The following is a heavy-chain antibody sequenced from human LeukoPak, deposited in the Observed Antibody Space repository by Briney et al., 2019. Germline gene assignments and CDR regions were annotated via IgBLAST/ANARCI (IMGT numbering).Heavy chain of an antibody. CDR2: IFTSGST. J-gene: IGHJ6*02. D-gene: IGHD2-15*01. CDR1: GGSISSGSYY. V-gene: IGHV4-61*02. CDR3: ARGESEGGYYYYGMDV. Sequence: PSQTLSLTCTVSGGSISSGSYYWTWIRQPAGKGLEWIGRIFTSGSTNYNPSLKSRVTVSLDTSKNQFSLKLSSVTAADTAVYYCARGESEGGYYYYGMDVWGQGTTVTVSS.